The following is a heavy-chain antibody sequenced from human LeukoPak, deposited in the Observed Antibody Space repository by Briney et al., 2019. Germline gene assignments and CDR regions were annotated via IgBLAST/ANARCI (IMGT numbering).Heavy chain of an antibody. Sequence: GGSLRLSCAASGFAFASYAMGWVRQPPGKGLEWVSTISESGSQTHYADSVQGRFTISRDNSKNTLHLQMNNLRAEDTAIYYCDGSDSWGQGTLVTVSS. D-gene: IGHD2-2*03. J-gene: IGHJ5*02. CDR1: GFAFASYA. CDR3: DGSDS. CDR2: ISESGSQT. V-gene: IGHV3-23*01.